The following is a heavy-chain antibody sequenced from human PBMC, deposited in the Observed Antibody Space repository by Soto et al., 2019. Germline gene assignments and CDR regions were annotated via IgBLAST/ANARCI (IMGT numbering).Heavy chain of an antibody. CDR3: ARVGYYDSSGYYYFDY. V-gene: IGHV4-59*01. J-gene: IGHJ4*02. Sequence: PSETLSLTCTVSGCSISSYYWSWIRQPPGKGLEWIGYIYHSGSTNYNPSLKSRVTISVDTSKNQFSLKLTSVTAADTAVYYWARVGYYDSSGYYYFDYWGQGTLVTVSS. D-gene: IGHD3-22*01. CDR1: GCSISSYY. CDR2: IYHSGST.